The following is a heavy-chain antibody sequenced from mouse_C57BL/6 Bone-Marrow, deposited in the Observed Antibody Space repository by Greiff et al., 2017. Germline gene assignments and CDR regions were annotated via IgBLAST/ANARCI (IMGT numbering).Heavy chain of an antibody. CDR3: ARLYSNYFAWFAY. CDR2: ISSGSGTI. Sequence: EVKLVESGGGLVKPGGSLKLSCAASGFTFSDYGMHWVRQATEKGLEWVAYISSGSGTIYYEDTVKGRFTITRDNAKNTLFLQMTSLRSEDTAMYYCARLYSNYFAWFAYWGQGTLVTVSA. D-gene: IGHD2-5*01. CDR1: GFTFSDYG. J-gene: IGHJ3*01. V-gene: IGHV5-17*01.